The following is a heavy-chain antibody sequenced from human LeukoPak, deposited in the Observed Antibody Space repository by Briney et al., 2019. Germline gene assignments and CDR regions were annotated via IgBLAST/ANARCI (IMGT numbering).Heavy chain of an antibody. CDR1: GFTFSSHA. J-gene: IGHJ4*02. V-gene: IGHV3-30*04. CDR3: ARDLSSSWTTIDY. D-gene: IGHD6-13*01. CDR2: ISYDGSNK. Sequence: GRSLRLSCAASGFTFSSHAMHWVRQAPGKGLEWVAVISYDGSNKYYADSVKGRFTISRDNSKNTLYLQMNSLRAEDTVVYYCARDLSSSWTTIDYWGQGTLVTVSS.